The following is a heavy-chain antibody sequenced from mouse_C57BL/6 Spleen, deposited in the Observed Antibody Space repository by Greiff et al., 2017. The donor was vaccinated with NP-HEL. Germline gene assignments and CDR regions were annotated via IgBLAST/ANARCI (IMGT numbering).Heavy chain of an antibody. CDR3: ARTQPWFAY. V-gene: IGHV1-50*01. CDR2: IDPSDSYT. Sequence: QVQLQQPGAELVKPGASVKLSCKASGYTFTSYWMQWVKQRPGQGLEWIGAIDPSDSYTNYNQKFKGKATLTVDTSSSTAYMQLSSLTSEDSAVDYCARTQPWFAYWGQGTLVTVSA. J-gene: IGHJ3*01. CDR1: GYTFTSYW. D-gene: IGHD3-2*02.